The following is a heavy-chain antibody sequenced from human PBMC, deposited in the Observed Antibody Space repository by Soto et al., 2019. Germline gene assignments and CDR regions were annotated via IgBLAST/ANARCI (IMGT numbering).Heavy chain of an antibody. D-gene: IGHD3-9*01. Sequence: GASVKVSCTASGYTFTGYYMHWVRQAPGQGLEWMGLINHNSGGTNYAQKFQGWVTMTRDTSISTAYMELSRLRSDDTAVYYCALNYDILTGYNKFDYWGQGTLVTVSS. CDR2: INHNSGGT. J-gene: IGHJ4*02. CDR3: ALNYDILTGYNKFDY. V-gene: IGHV1-2*04. CDR1: GYTFTGYY.